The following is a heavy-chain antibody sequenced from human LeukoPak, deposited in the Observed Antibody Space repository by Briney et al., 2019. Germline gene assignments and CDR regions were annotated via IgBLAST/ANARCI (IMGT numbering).Heavy chain of an antibody. CDR1: GYTFTSYG. CDR3: ARVENYDILTGYYLNFDY. Sequence: GASVKVSCKASGYTFTSYGISWVRQAPGQGLEWMGWISAYNGNTNYAQKLQGRVTMTTDTSTSTAYMELRSLRSDDTAVYYCARVENYDILTGYYLNFDYWGQGTLVTVSS. V-gene: IGHV1-18*01. J-gene: IGHJ4*02. CDR2: ISAYNGNT. D-gene: IGHD3-9*01.